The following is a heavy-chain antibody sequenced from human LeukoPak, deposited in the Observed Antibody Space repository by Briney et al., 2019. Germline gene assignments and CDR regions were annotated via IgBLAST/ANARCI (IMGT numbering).Heavy chain of an antibody. CDR1: GGSFRGYY. J-gene: IGHJ4*02. V-gene: IGHV4-34*01. D-gene: IGHD3-22*01. Sequence: PSETLSLTCAVYGGSFRGYYWSWIRQPPGKGLEWIGEINHSGSTNYNPSLKSRVTISVDTSKNQFSLKLSSVTAADTAVYYCARGRNYYDSSGYYQPPWYFDYWGQGTLVTVSS. CDR2: INHSGST. CDR3: ARGRNYYDSSGYYQPPWYFDY.